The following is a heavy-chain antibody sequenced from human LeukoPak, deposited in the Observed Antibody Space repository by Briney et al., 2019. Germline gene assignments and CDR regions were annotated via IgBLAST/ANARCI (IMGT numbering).Heavy chain of an antibody. Sequence: GGALRLSCAASGFTFSSYSMNWVRQAPGKGLEWVSSISSSSSYIYYADSVKGRFTISRDNAKNSLYLQMNSLRAEDTAVYYCARGCGTSCYAFDYWGQGTLVTVSS. D-gene: IGHD2-2*01. CDR2: ISSSSSYI. CDR1: GFTFSSYS. J-gene: IGHJ4*02. V-gene: IGHV3-21*01. CDR3: ARGCGTSCYAFDY.